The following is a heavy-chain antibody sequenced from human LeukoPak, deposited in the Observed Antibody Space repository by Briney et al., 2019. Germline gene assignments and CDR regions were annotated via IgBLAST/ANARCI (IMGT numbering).Heavy chain of an antibody. CDR1: GYTFTDYY. CDR2: INPDSGGT. Sequence: GASVKVSCTASGYTFTDYYMHWVRQAPGQGLEWMGWINPDSGGTNYAQRFQGRVTMTRDKSISTAYMELSRLRSDDTAFYYCARAGVWDYNDSSGYHYGAFDIWGQGTMVTVSS. J-gene: IGHJ3*02. D-gene: IGHD3-22*01. V-gene: IGHV1-2*02. CDR3: ARAGVWDYNDSSGYHYGAFDI.